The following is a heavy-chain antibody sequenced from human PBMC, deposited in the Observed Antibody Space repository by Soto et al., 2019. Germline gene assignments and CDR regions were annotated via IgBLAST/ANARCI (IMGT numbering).Heavy chain of an antibody. CDR2: ISGSGVTT. CDR3: AREYCSSTSCLNWFDP. V-gene: IGHV3-23*01. J-gene: IGHJ5*02. D-gene: IGHD2-2*01. Sequence: GGSLRLSCAASGCTFSSYVRSWVRQAPGKGLEWVSGISGSGVTTYYADSVKGRFTISRDNAKNSLYLQMNSLRAEDTAVYYCAREYCSSTSCLNWFDPWGQGTLVTVSS. CDR1: GCTFSSYV.